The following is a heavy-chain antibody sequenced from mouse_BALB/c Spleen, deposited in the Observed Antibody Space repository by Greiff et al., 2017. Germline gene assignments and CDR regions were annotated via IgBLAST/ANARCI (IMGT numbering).Heavy chain of an antibody. CDR1: GFSLTSYG. V-gene: IGHV2-9*02. J-gene: IGHJ4*01. CDR2: IWAGGST. Sequence: VKVEESGPGLVAPSQSLSITCTVSGFSLTSYGVHWVRQPPGKGLEWLGVIWAGGSTNYNSALMSRLSISKDNSKSQVFLKMNSLQTDDTAMYYCAREGYYAMDYWGQGTSVTVSS. CDR3: AREGYYAMDY.